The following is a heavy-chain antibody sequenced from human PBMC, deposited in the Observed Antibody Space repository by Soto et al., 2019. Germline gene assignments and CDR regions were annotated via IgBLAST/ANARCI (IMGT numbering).Heavy chain of an antibody. CDR1: GFTFSSYA. V-gene: IGHV3-23*01. Sequence: GTLRLSCAASGFTFSSYAMSWVRQAPGKGLEWVSAISGSGGSTYYADSGKGRFTISRDNSKNTLYLQMNRLRAEDTAVYYLAKGGGILQLLFDYWGQGTLVTASS. CDR2: ISGSGGST. CDR3: AKGGGILQLLFDY. J-gene: IGHJ4*02. D-gene: IGHD5-18*01.